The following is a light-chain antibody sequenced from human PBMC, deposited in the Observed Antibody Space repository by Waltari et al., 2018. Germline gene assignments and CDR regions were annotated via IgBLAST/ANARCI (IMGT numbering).Light chain of an antibody. CDR3: QQHNNWPLT. CDR1: QSVGSN. V-gene: IGKV3-15*01. J-gene: IGKJ4*01. CDR2: GAS. Sequence: EIVMTQSPATLSGSPGERATLSCRASQSVGSNLAWYQQKPGQAPRLLISGASTGATGVPAGFSGSGSGTEFTLTISSLQSEDFAIYYCQQHNNWPLTFGGGTKVESK.